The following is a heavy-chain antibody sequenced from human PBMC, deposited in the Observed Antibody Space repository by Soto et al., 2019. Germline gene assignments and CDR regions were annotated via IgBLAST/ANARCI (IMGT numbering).Heavy chain of an antibody. J-gene: IGHJ3*02. D-gene: IGHD1-7*01. Sequence: GESLKISCNGSGYSFTSYWISWVRQMPGKGLEWMGRIDPSDSYTNYSPSFQGHVTISADKSISTAYLQWSSLKASDTAMYYCARHWRNYIAFDIWGQGTMVTVSS. V-gene: IGHV5-10-1*01. CDR3: ARHWRNYIAFDI. CDR1: GYSFTSYW. CDR2: IDPSDSYT.